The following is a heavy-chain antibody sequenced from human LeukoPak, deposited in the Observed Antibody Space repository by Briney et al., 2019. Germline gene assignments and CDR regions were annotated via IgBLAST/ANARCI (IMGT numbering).Heavy chain of an antibody. Sequence: GGSLRLSCAASGFTFSSYSMNWVRQAPGKGLEWVSSISSSSSYIYYADSVKGRFTISRDNAKNSLYLQMNGLRAEDTAVYYCARSELGSYFDYWGQGTLVTVSS. J-gene: IGHJ4*02. CDR1: GFTFSSYS. D-gene: IGHD3-10*01. V-gene: IGHV3-21*01. CDR2: ISSSSSYI. CDR3: ARSELGSYFDY.